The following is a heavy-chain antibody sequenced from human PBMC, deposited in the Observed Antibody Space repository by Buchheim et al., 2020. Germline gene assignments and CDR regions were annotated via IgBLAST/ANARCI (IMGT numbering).Heavy chain of an antibody. Sequence: QVQLQQWGAGLLKPSETLSLTCAVYGGSFSGYYWSWIRQPPGKGLEWIGEINHSGSTNYNPSLKSRVTISVDTSKNQFSLMLSSVTAADTAVYYCATPSGSGGWFDPWGQGTL. J-gene: IGHJ5*02. CDR1: GGSFSGYY. V-gene: IGHV4-34*01. CDR2: INHSGST. D-gene: IGHD1-1*01. CDR3: ATPSGSGGWFDP.